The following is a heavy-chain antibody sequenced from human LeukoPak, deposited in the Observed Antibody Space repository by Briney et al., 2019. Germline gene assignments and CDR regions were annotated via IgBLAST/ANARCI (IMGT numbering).Heavy chain of an antibody. V-gene: IGHV4-39*01. Sequence: SETLSLTCTVSGGSISSSSYYWGWIRQPPGKGLEWIGSIYYSGSTYYNPSLKSRVTISVDTSKNQFSLKLSSVTAADTAVYYCARYDYVRRYFDYWGQGTLVTVSS. CDR2: IYYSGST. D-gene: IGHD3-10*02. CDR3: ARYDYVRRYFDY. J-gene: IGHJ4*02. CDR1: GGSISSSSYY.